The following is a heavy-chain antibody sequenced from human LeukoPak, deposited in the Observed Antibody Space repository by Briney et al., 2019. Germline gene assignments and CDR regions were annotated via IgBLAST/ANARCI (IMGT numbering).Heavy chain of an antibody. CDR3: VRGPTYFDS. CDR2: INNDGSSA. CDR1: GFTFSNYW. V-gene: IGHV3-74*01. J-gene: IGHJ4*02. Sequence: GGSLRLSCAASGFTFSNYWMSWVRQAPGKGLVWVSRINNDGSSASYADAVKGRFTISRDNAKNTLYLQMDSLRADDTAVYYCVRGPTYFDSWGQGTLVTVSS.